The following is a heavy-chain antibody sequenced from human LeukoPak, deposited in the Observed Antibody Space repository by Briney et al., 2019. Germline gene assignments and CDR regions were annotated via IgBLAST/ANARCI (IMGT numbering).Heavy chain of an antibody. J-gene: IGHJ5*02. V-gene: IGHV3-33*01. CDR3: ARVMGSSRSGWFDP. CDR2: IWYDGSNI. Sequence: GGSLRLSCAASGFTFSTYGMHWVRQAPGKGLEWVAVIWYDGSNIYYADSVKGRFTISRDNSKNTLYLQMNNLRAEDTAVYYCARVMGSSRSGWFDPWGRGTLVTVSS. CDR1: GFTFSTYG. D-gene: IGHD6-13*01.